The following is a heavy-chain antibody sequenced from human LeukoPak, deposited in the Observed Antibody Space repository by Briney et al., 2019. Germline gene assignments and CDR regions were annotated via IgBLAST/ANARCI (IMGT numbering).Heavy chain of an antibody. J-gene: IGHJ4*02. D-gene: IGHD2-15*01. V-gene: IGHV4-34*01. CDR3: ARGPPALGDY. CDR1: GGSFSGYY. Sequence: PSETLSLTCAVYGGSFSGYYWSWIRQPPGKGPEWIGEINHSGSTNYNPSLKSRVTISVDTSKNQFSLKLSSVTAADTAVYYCARGPPALGDYWGQGTLVTVSS. CDR2: INHSGST.